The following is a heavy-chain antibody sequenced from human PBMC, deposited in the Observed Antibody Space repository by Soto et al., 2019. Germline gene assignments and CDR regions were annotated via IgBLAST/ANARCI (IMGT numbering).Heavy chain of an antibody. V-gene: IGHV1-3*01. CDR1: GYTFSTYA. Sequence: ASVKVSCKASGYTFSTYAMHWVRQAPGQGLEWMGWLNGGTGQTRYSQKFQDRVIITRDTSASTGYMELSSPTSEDTAVYYCARGKGMEENYFYYGLDIWGQGTTVTVSS. D-gene: IGHD1-1*01. CDR3: ARGKGMEENYFYYGLDI. J-gene: IGHJ6*02. CDR2: LNGGTGQT.